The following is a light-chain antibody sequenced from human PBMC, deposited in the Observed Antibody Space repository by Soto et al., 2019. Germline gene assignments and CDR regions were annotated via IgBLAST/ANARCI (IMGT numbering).Light chain of an antibody. V-gene: IGKV3-11*01. J-gene: IGKJ4*01. Sequence: EIVLTQSPATLSLSPGERATLSCRASQSVSGYLAWYQQKPGQAPRLLMYDASNRATGIPDRLSGSGSGTDFTLTISSLEPEDFAVYYCQQRSNWPSTFGGGTKVEIK. CDR3: QQRSNWPST. CDR2: DAS. CDR1: QSVSGY.